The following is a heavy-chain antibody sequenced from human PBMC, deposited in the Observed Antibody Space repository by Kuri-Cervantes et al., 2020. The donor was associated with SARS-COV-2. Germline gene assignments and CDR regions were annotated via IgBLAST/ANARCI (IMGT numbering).Heavy chain of an antibody. CDR2: IYYTGSN. CDR3: SRGGDIVATISFHFYAVDV. D-gene: IGHD5-12*01. CDR1: GGSINSYY. V-gene: IGHV4-59*01. Sequence: SETLSLTCTLSGGSINSYYWSWIRQPQGKGLEWIGYIYYTGSNNYNPSLKTRLTISVDTSKNQFSLKLRSVTAADTAVYYCSRGGDIVATISFHFYAVDVWGQGTTVTVSS. J-gene: IGHJ6*02.